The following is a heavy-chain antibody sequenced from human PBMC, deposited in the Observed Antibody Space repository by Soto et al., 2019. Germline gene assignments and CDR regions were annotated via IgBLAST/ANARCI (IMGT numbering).Heavy chain of an antibody. D-gene: IGHD5-18*01. CDR2: INTDGSST. V-gene: IGHV3-74*01. CDR3: ARGGPYNNGPRGSRVADF. J-gene: IGHJ4*02. CDR1: GFTFNDYW. Sequence: EVQLVESGGGLVQPGESLRLSCEASGFTFNDYWMRWVRQVPGKGLEWVSRINTDGSSTSYADSVKGRFTISRDNAKNTLPLPMSRVRVEDTAMYYCARGGPYNNGPRGSRVADFGGQGTLVTVSS.